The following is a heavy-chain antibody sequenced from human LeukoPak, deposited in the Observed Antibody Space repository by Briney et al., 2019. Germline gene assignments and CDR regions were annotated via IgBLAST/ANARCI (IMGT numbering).Heavy chain of an antibody. CDR1: GGSISSGGYY. D-gene: IGHD2-15*01. CDR2: IYYSGST. V-gene: IGHV4-31*03. J-gene: IGHJ4*02. CDR3: ARHPFATPFDH. Sequence: MASETLSLTCTVSGGSISSGGYYWSWIRQHPGKGLEWIGYIYYSGSTYYNPSLKSRVTISVDTSKNQFSLKLSSVTAADTAVYYCARHPFATPFDHWGRGTLVTVSS.